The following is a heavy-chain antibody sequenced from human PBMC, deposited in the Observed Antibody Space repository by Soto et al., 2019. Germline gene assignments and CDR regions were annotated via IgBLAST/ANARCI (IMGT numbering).Heavy chain of an antibody. CDR2: VNPIVGMS. CDR3: ASTSASASVHFDT. J-gene: IGHJ1*01. CDR1: EGTFNRYT. V-gene: IGHV1-69*02. D-gene: IGHD3-10*01. Sequence: QVQLVQSGAEVKKPGSSVRVSCSASEGTFNRYTINWVRQAPGQPLEWVGRVNPIVGMSTSASKFQGRVRIFPDESTSTAFMALISLTFDDPTVYYCASTSASASVHFDTWAQSNLVTVS.